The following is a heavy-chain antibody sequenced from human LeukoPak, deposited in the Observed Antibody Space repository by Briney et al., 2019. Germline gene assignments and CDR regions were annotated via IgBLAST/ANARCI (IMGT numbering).Heavy chain of an antibody. D-gene: IGHD3-3*01. CDR2: INPSGGST. CDR3: ARDRRDFWSGYYRSYYFDY. J-gene: IGHJ4*02. V-gene: IGHV1-46*01. CDR1: GYTFTSYH. Sequence: GASVKVSCKASGYTFTSYHMHWVRQAPGQGLEWMGIINPSGGSTSYAQRFQGRVTLTRDTSTSTVYMELSSLRSEDTAVYYCARDRRDFWSGYYRSYYFDYWGQGTLVTVSS.